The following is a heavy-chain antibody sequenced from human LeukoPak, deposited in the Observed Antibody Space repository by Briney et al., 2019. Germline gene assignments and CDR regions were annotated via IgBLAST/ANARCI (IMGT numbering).Heavy chain of an antibody. J-gene: IGHJ4*02. CDR1: GFTFSSYG. Sequence: PGGPLRLSCAASGFTFSSYGMHWVRQAPGKGLEWVAAISNDGSNKYYADSVKGRFTISRDNSKNTLYLQMNSLRAEDTAVYYCAKDTGGCVLRYFDWFPNARHRPDYWGQGTLVTVSS. D-gene: IGHD3-9*01. V-gene: IGHV3-30*18. CDR2: ISNDGSNK. CDR3: AKDTGGCVLRYFDWFPNARHRPDY.